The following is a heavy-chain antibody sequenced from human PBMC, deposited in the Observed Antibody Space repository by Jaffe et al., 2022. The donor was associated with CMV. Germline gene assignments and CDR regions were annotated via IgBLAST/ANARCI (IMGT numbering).Heavy chain of an antibody. CDR2: ITAYNGNT. D-gene: IGHD2-21*02. CDR1: GFTFSSFG. CDR3: ARVRVTDFDY. J-gene: IGHJ4*02. V-gene: IGHV1-18*01. Sequence: QVQLVQSGAEVKKPGASVMVSCKTSGFTFSSFGISWVRQAPGQGLEWMAWITAYNGNTNYAQNLQGRVTVTTDTSTNTAYMEVRNLRSDDTAVYYCARVRVTDFDYWGQGTLVTVSS.